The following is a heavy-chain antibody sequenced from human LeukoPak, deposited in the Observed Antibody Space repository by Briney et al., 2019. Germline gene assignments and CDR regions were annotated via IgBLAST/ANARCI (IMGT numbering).Heavy chain of an antibody. CDR2: IIPIFGTA. D-gene: IGHD3-10*01. Sequence: GASVKVSCKASGGTFSNYAISLVRQAPGQGLEWMGRIIPIFGTANYAQKFQGRVTITTDESTSTAYMDLSSLRSEDTAVYYCARDHPSITMVLYWGQGTLVTVSS. J-gene: IGHJ4*02. CDR3: ARDHPSITMVLY. CDR1: GGTFSNYA. V-gene: IGHV1-69*05.